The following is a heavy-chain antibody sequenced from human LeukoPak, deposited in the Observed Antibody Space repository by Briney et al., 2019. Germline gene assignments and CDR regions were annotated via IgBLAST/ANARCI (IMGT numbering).Heavy chain of an antibody. V-gene: IGHV4-38-2*02. D-gene: IGHD1-26*01. CDR3: ARPKWELSPDLFFDY. CDR2: IYHSGST. Sequence: PSETLSLTCTVSGYSISSGYYWGWIRQPPGKGLEWIASIYHSGSTYYNPSLKSRVTISVDTSKNQFSLKLSSVTAADTAVYYCARPKWELSPDLFFDYWGQGTLVTVSS. J-gene: IGHJ4*02. CDR1: GYSISSGYY.